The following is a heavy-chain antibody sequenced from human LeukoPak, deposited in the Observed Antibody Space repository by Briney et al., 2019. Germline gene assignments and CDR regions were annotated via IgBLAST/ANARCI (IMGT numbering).Heavy chain of an antibody. CDR2: VGGDGHVT. V-gene: IGHV3-23*01. CDR3: AKGISADGYNFERRADY. CDR1: GFSFGTYV. J-gene: IGHJ4*02. D-gene: IGHD5-24*01. Sequence: GGSLRLSCAASGFSFGTYVMSWVRRAPGKGLAWVSSVGGDGHVTYYADSVKGRFTISRDNSQHTLFLQMDSLRVEDTAIYYCAKGISADGYNFERRADYWGQGSQVSVSS.